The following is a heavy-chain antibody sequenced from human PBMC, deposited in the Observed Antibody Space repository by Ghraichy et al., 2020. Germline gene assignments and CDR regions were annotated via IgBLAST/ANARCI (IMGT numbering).Heavy chain of an antibody. CDR1: GGSFSGYY. Sequence: SETLSLTCAVYGGSFSGYYWSWIRQPPGKGLEWIGEINHSGSTNYNPSLKSRVTISVDTSKNQFSLKLSSVTAADTAVYYCARGGSWNEIQVYYFDYWGQGTLVTVSS. CDR2: INHSGST. D-gene: IGHD1-1*01. J-gene: IGHJ4*02. V-gene: IGHV4-34*01. CDR3: ARGGSWNEIQVYYFDY.